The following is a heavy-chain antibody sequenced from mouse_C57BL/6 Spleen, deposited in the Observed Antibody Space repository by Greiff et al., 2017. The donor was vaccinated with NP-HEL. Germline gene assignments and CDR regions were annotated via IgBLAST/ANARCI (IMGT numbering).Heavy chain of an antibody. CDR2: IYPGDGDT. J-gene: IGHJ2*01. Sequence: VQLQESGPELVKPGASVKISCKASGYAFSSSWMNWVKQRPGKGLEWIGRIYPGDGDTNYNGKFKGKATLTADKSSSTAYMQLSSLTSEDSAVYFCAREGYYDYDEENFDYWGQSTTLTVSS. D-gene: IGHD2-4*01. CDR1: GYAFSSSW. CDR3: AREGYYDYDEENFDY. V-gene: IGHV1-82*01.